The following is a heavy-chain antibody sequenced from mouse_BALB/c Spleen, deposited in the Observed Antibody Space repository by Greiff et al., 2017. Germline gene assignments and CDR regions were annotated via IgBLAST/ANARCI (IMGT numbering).Heavy chain of an antibody. CDR1: GFTFTSYW. Sequence: QVQLQQSGAELARPGASVQLSCKASGFTFTSYWMQWVTKRPGPGLEWIGAIYPGAGDTRYTQTFKSKATLTADKSSSTAYMQLSSLASADSAVYNSAGTQVYYDNYGAMDYWGQGTSVTVSS. CDR2: IYPGAGDT. J-gene: IGHJ4*01. D-gene: IGHD2-1*01. V-gene: IGHV1-87*01. CDR3: AGTQVYYDNYGAMDY.